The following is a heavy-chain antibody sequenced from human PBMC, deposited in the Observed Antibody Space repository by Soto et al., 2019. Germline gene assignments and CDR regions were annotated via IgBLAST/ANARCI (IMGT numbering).Heavy chain of an antibody. CDR3: ARRAVVAVTGSLDNWLDP. CDR2: INHSGGA. Sequence: SETLSLTCAVYGGSFSGYYWSWIRQPPGKGLEWIGEINHSGGANYNPSLQSRVTISVDTSKNQFSLKLSSVTAADTAVYYCARRAVVAVTGSLDNWLDPWGQGILVTVS. CDR1: GGSFSGYY. J-gene: IGHJ5*02. D-gene: IGHD2-21*01. V-gene: IGHV4-34*01.